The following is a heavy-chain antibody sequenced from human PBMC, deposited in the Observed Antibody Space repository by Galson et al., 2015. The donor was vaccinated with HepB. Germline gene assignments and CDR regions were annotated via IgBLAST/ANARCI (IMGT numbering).Heavy chain of an antibody. D-gene: IGHD5-12*01. CDR3: ARGGRLATLNAFDI. V-gene: IGHV4-4*07. CDR2: IYTSGST. J-gene: IGHJ3*02. CDR1: GGSISSYY. Sequence: ETLSLTCTVSGGSISSYYWSWVRQPAGKGLEWIGRIYTSGSTNYNPSLKSRVTMSVDTSKNQFSLKLSSVTAADTAVYYCARGGRLATLNAFDIWGQGTMVTVSS.